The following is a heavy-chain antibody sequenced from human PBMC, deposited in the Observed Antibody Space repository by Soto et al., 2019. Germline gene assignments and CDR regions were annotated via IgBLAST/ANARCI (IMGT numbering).Heavy chain of an antibody. D-gene: IGHD2-15*01. V-gene: IGHV1-18*01. CDR3: ARELDSLGYCSGGSCYLGY. Sequence: ASVKVSCKASGYTFTSYGIGRVRQAPGQGLEWVGWISAYNGNTNYAQKLQGRVTMTTDTSTSTAYMELRSLRSDDTAVYYCARELDSLGYCSGGSCYLGYWGQGTLVTVSS. CDR2: ISAYNGNT. CDR1: GYTFTSYG. J-gene: IGHJ4*02.